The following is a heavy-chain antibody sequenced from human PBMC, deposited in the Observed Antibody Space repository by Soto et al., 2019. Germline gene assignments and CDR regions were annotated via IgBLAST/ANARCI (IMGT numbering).Heavy chain of an antibody. V-gene: IGHV3-15*07. D-gene: IGHD6-13*01. CDR1: GFTFSNAW. J-gene: IGHJ5*02. CDR2: IKSKTDGGTT. Sequence: GGSLRLSCAASGFTFSNAWMNWVRQAPGKGLEWVGRIKSKTDGGTTDYAAPVKGRFTISRDDSKNTLYLQMNSLKTEDTAVYYCTTATLLPKPYIAAAGTWWFDPWGQGTLVTVSS. CDR3: TTATLLPKPYIAAAGTWWFDP.